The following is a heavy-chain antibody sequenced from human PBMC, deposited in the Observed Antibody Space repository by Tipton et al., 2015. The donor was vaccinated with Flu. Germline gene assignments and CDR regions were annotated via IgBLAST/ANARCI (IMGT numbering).Heavy chain of an antibody. J-gene: IGHJ4*02. CDR3: VKRRRTYDYGDYRGWAPSDY. V-gene: IGHV3-64D*06. CDR1: GFTFSSYA. CDR2: ISSNGGST. D-gene: IGHD4-17*01. Sequence: SLRLSCSASGFTFSSYAMHWVRQAPGKGLEYVSAISSNGGSTYYADSVKGRFTISRDNSKNTLYLQMSSLRAEDTAVYYCVKRRRTYDYGDYRGWAPSDYWGQGTLVTVSS.